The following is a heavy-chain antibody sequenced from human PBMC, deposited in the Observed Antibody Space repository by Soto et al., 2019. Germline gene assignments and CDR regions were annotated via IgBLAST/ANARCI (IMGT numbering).Heavy chain of an antibody. CDR2: ISSSSSTI. V-gene: IGHV3-48*02. Sequence: GGSLRLSCAASGFTFSSYSMNWVRQAPGKGLEWVSYISSSSSTIYYADSVKGRFTISRDNAKNSLYLQMNSLRDEDTAVYYCARANTIFGVVQFNWFDPWGQGTLVTVSS. J-gene: IGHJ5*02. D-gene: IGHD3-3*01. CDR1: GFTFSSYS. CDR3: ARANTIFGVVQFNWFDP.